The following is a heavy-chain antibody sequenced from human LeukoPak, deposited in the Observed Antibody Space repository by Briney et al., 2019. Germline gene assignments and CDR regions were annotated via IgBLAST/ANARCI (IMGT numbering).Heavy chain of an antibody. CDR3: ARVSAVSTYYFDY. CDR2: IYHSGST. V-gene: IGHV4-30-2*01. D-gene: IGHD5/OR15-5a*01. CDR1: GGSISSGGYS. Sequence: PSETLSLTCAVSGGSISSGGYSWSWIRQPPGKGLEWIGYIYHSGSTYYNPSLKSRVTISVDRSKNQFSLKPSSVTAADTAVYYCARVSAVSTYYFDYWGQGTLVTVSS. J-gene: IGHJ4*02.